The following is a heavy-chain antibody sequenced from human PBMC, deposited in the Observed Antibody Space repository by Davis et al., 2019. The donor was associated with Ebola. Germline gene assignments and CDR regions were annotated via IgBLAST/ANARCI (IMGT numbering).Heavy chain of an antibody. CDR1: GFTFSSYA. Sequence: GESLKISCAASGFTFSSYAMSWVRQAPGKGLEWVSAISGSGGSTYYADSVKGRFTISRDNSKNTLYLQMNSLRAEDTAVYYCATSLDFWTTDVWGQGTTVTVSS. J-gene: IGHJ6*02. V-gene: IGHV3-23*01. D-gene: IGHD3/OR15-3a*01. CDR2: ISGSGGST. CDR3: ATSLDFWTTDV.